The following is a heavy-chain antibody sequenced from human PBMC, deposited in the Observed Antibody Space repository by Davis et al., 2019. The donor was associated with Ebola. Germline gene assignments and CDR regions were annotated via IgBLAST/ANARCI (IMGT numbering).Heavy chain of an antibody. D-gene: IGHD4-11*01. Sequence: GESLKISCAASGFTFSSYAMSWVRQAPGKGLEWVSVISNDGITNYIDSVKGRFTISRDSSKETFYLQMNSLRAEDTAVYYCAVGHYSNTNGWGQGILVTVSS. CDR1: GFTFSSYA. J-gene: IGHJ4*02. CDR3: AVGHYSNTNG. CDR2: ISNDGIT. V-gene: IGHV3-23*03.